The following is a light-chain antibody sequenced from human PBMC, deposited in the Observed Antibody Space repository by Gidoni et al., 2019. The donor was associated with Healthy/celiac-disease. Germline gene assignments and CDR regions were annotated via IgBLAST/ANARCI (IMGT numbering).Light chain of an antibody. CDR3: CSYAGSYTWV. J-gene: IGLJ3*02. CDR1: SSGVGGYNY. V-gene: IGLV2-11*01. Sequence: QSALTQPRSVSGSPGQSVTISCTGTSSGVGGYNYVSWYQQHPGKAPKLMIYDVSKRPSGVPDRFSGSKSGNTASLTISGLQAEDEADYYCCSYAGSYTWVFGGGTKLTVL. CDR2: DVS.